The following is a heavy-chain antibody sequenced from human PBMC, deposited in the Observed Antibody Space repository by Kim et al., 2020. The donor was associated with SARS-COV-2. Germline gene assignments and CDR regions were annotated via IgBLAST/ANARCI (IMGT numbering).Heavy chain of an antibody. D-gene: IGHD2-15*01. Sequence: GGSLRLSCAASGFSFSGYSMHWVRLAPGKGLVWVSRITGDGSSTIYADSVKGRFTISRDTAKNTVFLQMNSLRAEDTAVYYCARVSCNGGRCYFDYWGQGTLVTVSS. CDR1: GFSFSGYS. CDR3: ARVSCNGGRCYFDY. CDR2: ITGDGSST. J-gene: IGHJ4*02. V-gene: IGHV3-74*01.